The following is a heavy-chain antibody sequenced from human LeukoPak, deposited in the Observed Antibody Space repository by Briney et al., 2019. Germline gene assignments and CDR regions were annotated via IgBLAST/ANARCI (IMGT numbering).Heavy chain of an antibody. CDR2: IYYSGST. V-gene: IGHV4-39*07. CDR3: ARGSSSFSATRCTANYYYYYYMDV. CDR1: GGSISSSSYY. J-gene: IGHJ6*03. Sequence: SETLSLTCTVSGGSISSSSYYWGWIRQPPGKGLEWVGSIYYSGSTYYNPSLKSRVTISVDTSKNQFSLKLSSVTAADTAVYYCARGSSSFSATRCTANYYYYYYMDVWGKGTTVTVSS. D-gene: IGHD5-24*01.